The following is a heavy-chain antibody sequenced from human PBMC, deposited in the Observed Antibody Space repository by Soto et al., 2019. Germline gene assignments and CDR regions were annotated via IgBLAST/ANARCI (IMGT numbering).Heavy chain of an antibody. CDR3: ARPESNSKYHPLVS. CDR2: IKEDGSEK. Sequence: GGSLRLSCIASGFSFGNDWMGWVRQAPGKGLGWVANIKEDGSEKFSVDSVRGRFTISRDNAKNSLYLQMNRLRADDTAVYYCARPESNSKYHPLVSWGQGTLVTVSS. V-gene: IGHV3-7*01. CDR1: GFSFGNDW. D-gene: IGHD2-2*01. J-gene: IGHJ1*01.